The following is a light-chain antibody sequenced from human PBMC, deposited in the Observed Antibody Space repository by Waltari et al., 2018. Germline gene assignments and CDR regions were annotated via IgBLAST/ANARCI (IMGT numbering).Light chain of an antibody. V-gene: IGKV3-11*01. Sequence: VVLTQSPATLSLSPGERATLSCRASQSVSVYLAWYQQKPGQAPRLLIYDASDRATGVPARFSGSGSGTDFTLTISSLEPEDFAVYYCQQRTDRPPVTFGQGTRVEMK. CDR2: DAS. CDR3: QQRTDRPPVT. CDR1: QSVSVY. J-gene: IGKJ1*01.